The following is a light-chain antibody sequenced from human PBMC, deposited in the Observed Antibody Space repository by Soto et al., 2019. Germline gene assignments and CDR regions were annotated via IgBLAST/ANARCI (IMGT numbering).Light chain of an antibody. V-gene: IGKV3-20*01. Sequence: EIVLTQSPGTLSLSPGERATLSCRASQSVSSSYLAWYQQKPGQAPRVLIHGASSRATGIPDRFSGSGSGTDFTLTISRLEPDDFAVYFCQQYGTPPPNAFGQGTKVEIK. CDR3: QQYGTPPPNA. CDR1: QSVSSSY. J-gene: IGKJ2*01. CDR2: GAS.